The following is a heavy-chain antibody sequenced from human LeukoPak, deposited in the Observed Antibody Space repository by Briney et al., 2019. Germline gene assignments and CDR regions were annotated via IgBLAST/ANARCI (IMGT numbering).Heavy chain of an antibody. V-gene: IGHV3-30*17. CDR2: ISYDGSNK. CDR1: GFTFSSYA. J-gene: IGHJ4*02. Sequence: GRSLTLTCAVSGFTFSSYAMHWVRQAPGKGREWVAVISYDGSNKYYADSVKGRLTISRDNSKNTLYLQMNSLRAEDTAVYYCARPMYAKARLFDYWGQGTLVTVSS. D-gene: IGHD2-8*01. CDR3: ARPMYAKARLFDY.